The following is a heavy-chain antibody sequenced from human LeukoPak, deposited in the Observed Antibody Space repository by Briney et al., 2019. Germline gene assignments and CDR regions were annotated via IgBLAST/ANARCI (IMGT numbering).Heavy chain of an antibody. D-gene: IGHD2-2*01. V-gene: IGHV3-48*02. J-gene: IGHJ3*02. CDR1: GFTFSSYS. CDR3: ARDRDYCSSTSCYSDAFDI. CDR2: ISSSSSTI. Sequence: PPGGSLRLSCAASGFTFSSYSMNWVRQAPGKGLEWVSYISSSSSTIYYADSVKGRFTISRDNAKNSLYLQMNSLRDVDTAVYYCARDRDYCSSTSCYSDAFDIWGQGTMVTVSS.